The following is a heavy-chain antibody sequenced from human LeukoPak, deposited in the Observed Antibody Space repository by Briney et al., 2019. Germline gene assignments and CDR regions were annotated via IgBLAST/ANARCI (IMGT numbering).Heavy chain of an antibody. CDR3: ARRRSRASNFDY. Sequence: SETLSLTCAVSGGSISSYYWSWIRQPPGKGLEWIGYIYYSGSTNYNPSLKSRVTISVDTSKNQFSLKLSSVTAADTAVYYCARRRSRASNFDYWGQGTLVTVSS. CDR1: GGSISSYY. V-gene: IGHV4-59*08. CDR2: IYYSGST. J-gene: IGHJ4*02.